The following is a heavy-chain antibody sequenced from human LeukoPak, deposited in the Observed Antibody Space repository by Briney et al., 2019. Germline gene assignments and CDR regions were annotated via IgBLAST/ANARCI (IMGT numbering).Heavy chain of an antibody. CDR2: ISYDGSNE. CDR1: GFTFSGYA. D-gene: IGHD6-19*01. CDR3: ARDLLIGYSSGFDY. V-gene: IGHV3-30-3*01. Sequence: PGGSLRLSCAASGFTFSGYAMHWVRQAPGKGLEWVAVISYDGSNEYYADSVKGRFTISRDDAKNSLYLQMNSLRAEDTAVYYCARDLLIGYSSGFDYWGQGTLVTVSS. J-gene: IGHJ4*02.